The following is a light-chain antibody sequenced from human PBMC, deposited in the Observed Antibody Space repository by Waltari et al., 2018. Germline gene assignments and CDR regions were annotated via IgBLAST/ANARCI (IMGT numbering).Light chain of an antibody. CDR1: QSVSSSY. J-gene: IGKJ2*01. V-gene: IGKV3-20*01. Sequence: EIVLTQSPGTLSLSPGERATLPCRASQSVSSSYLAWYQQKPGQAPRLLIYGASSRATGIPDRFSGSGSGTDFTRTISRLEPEDFAVYYCQQYGSSPPMYTFGQGTKLEIK. CDR3: QQYGSSPPMYT. CDR2: GAS.